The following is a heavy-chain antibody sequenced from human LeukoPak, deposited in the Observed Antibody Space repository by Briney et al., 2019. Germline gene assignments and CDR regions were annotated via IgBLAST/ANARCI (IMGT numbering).Heavy chain of an antibody. CDR2: IYSGGST. CDR3: AKDRRIVGATSGVDY. Sequence: GGSLRLSCAASGFTVSSNYMSWVRQAPGKGLEWVSVIYSGGSTYYADSVKGRFTISRDNSKNTLYLQMNSLRAEDTAVYYCAKDRRIVGATSGVDYWGQGTLVTVSS. J-gene: IGHJ4*02. V-gene: IGHV3-53*05. D-gene: IGHD1-26*01. CDR1: GFTVSSNY.